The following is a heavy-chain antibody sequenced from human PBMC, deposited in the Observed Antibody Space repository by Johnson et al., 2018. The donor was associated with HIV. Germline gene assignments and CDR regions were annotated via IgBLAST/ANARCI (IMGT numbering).Heavy chain of an antibody. J-gene: IGHJ3*02. CDR3: ARSYPSRRGWLRRHSDEFGAFDI. CDR1: GFTFSSYW. V-gene: IGHV3-74*01. D-gene: IGHD5-12*01. Sequence: EVQLVESGGGLVQPGGSLRLSCAASGFTFSSYWMHWVRQAPGKGLMWVSRINSDGSSTSYADSVKGRFTISRDNAKNTLYLQMNSLRAEDTAVYYCARSYPSRRGWLRRHSDEFGAFDIWGQGTMVTVSS. CDR2: INSDGSST.